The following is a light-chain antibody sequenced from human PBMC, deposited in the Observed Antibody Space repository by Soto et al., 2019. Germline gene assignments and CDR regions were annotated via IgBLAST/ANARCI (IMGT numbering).Light chain of an antibody. CDR3: QQYNNWPQT. J-gene: IGKJ1*01. V-gene: IGKV3-15*01. CDR2: GAS. CDR1: QSVSSN. Sequence: EIVLTQSPATLSLSPGERATLSCASSQSVSSNYLAWYQQKPGQAPRLLIYGASTRATGIPARFSGSGSGTEFTLTISSLQSEDFAVYYCQQYNNWPQTFGQGTKVDIK.